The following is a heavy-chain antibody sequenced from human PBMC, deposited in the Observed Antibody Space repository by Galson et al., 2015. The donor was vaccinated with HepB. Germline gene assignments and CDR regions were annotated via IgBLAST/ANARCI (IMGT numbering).Heavy chain of an antibody. CDR1: GFTFSSYG. D-gene: IGHD6-13*01. CDR2: IWYDGSNK. J-gene: IGHJ3*02. CDR3: ARDRRWQQLVRDAFDI. V-gene: IGHV3-33*08. Sequence: SLRLSCAASGFTFSSYGMHWVRQAPGKGLEWVAVIWYDGSNKYYADSVKGRFTISRDNSKNTLYLQMNSLRAEDTAVYYCARDRRWQQLVRDAFDIWGQGTMVTVSS.